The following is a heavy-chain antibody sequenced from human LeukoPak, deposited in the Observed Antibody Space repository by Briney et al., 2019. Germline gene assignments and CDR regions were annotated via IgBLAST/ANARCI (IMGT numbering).Heavy chain of an antibody. J-gene: IGHJ5*02. CDR2: IYYSGST. Sequence: PSETLSLTCTVSGASISSGGYYWSWIRQHPGKGLEWIGYIYYSGSTYYNPSLNSRVTISVDTSKNQFSLRLTSVTAADTAAYYCARVSCSSIRCSSDHNWFDPWGQGTLVTVSS. D-gene: IGHD2-2*01. CDR1: GASISSGGYY. V-gene: IGHV4-31*03. CDR3: ARVSCSSIRCSSDHNWFDP.